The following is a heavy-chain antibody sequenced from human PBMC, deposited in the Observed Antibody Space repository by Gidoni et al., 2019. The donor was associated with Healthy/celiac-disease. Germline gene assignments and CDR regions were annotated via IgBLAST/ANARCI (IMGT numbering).Heavy chain of an antibody. D-gene: IGHD3-22*01. V-gene: IGHV3-30-3*01. CDR1: GFTFGTFA. CDR3: ARGGGTYYYDSSGYPDY. J-gene: IGHJ4*02. CDR2: ISYDGSNK. Sequence: QVQLVESGGGLVQPGRSVSLSCAASGFTFGTFATHWVRQAPGKGLEWVAVISYDGSNKYYADSVKGRFTISRDNSKNTLYLQMNSLRAEDTAVYYCARGGGTYYYDSSGYPDYWGQGTLVTVSS.